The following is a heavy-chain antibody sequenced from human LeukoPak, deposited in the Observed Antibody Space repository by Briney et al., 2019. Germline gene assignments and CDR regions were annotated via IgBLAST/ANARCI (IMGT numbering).Heavy chain of an antibody. CDR3: ARYYDTSDYYDY. D-gene: IGHD3-22*01. CDR1: GGSISSYY. CDR2: IYYSGST. V-gene: IGHV4-59*01. J-gene: IGHJ4*02. Sequence: SETLSLTCTVSGGSISSYYWSWIRQPPGKGLEWIGYIYYSGSTNYNPSLKSRVTISVDTSKNQFSLKLSSVTAADTAVYYCARYYDTSDYYDYWGQGTLVTVSS.